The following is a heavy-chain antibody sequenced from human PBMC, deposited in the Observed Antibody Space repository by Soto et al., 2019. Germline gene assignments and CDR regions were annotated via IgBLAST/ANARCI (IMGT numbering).Heavy chain of an antibody. Sequence: PSETLSLTCTVSGDSITNNNFYWGWVRQPPGKGLDWIGNIYYLGNTFYNPSLRSRVTISVDTSKNQFSLKLSSVTAADTAVYYCVLYVWGSYRTYFDYWGQGTLVTVSS. CDR2: IYYLGNT. J-gene: IGHJ4*02. V-gene: IGHV4-39*07. CDR1: GDSITNNNFY. CDR3: VLYVWGSYRTYFDY. D-gene: IGHD3-16*02.